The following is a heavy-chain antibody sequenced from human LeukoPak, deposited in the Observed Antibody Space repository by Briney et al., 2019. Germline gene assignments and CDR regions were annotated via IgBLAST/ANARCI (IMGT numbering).Heavy chain of an antibody. CDR2: ISGSGSDL. V-gene: IGHV3-11*01. CDR3: SRADDYDDYERHFQD. D-gene: IGHD4-17*01. Sequence: GGSLRLSCVACGFSFSDYYMSWIRQAPGRGLEWISYISGSGSDLYYADSVKGRFTISRDNANNSLYLQMNSLRAEDTGVYYCSRADDYDDYERHFQDWGQGTLVTVSS. CDR1: GFSFSDYY. J-gene: IGHJ1*01.